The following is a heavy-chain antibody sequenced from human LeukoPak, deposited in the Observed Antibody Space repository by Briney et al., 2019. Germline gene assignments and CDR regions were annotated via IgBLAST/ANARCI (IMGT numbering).Heavy chain of an antibody. V-gene: IGHV3-11*04. CDR1: GFTFSDYY. CDR2: ISSSGSTI. D-gene: IGHD3-22*01. Sequence: GGSLRLSCAASGFTFSDYYMSWIRQAPGKGLEWVSYISSSGSTIYYADPVKGRFTISRDNSKNTLYLQMNSLRAEDTAVYYCASAPSMIVVHAFDIWGQGTMVTVSS. J-gene: IGHJ3*02. CDR3: ASAPSMIVVHAFDI.